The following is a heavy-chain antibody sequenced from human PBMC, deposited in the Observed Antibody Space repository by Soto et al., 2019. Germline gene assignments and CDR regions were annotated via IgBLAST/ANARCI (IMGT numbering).Heavy chain of an antibody. CDR2: IHYTGST. CDR3: ARQGGGDHRRAFDY. Sequence: QVQLQESGPGLVKPSETLSLTCNVSGGSISSSYWNWIRQTPETGLEWIGYIHYTGSTNYNPSLKSRVTISIDTSKNQFSLNLNSVPAADTAVYYCARQGGGDHRRAFDYWGQGTLVTVSS. J-gene: IGHJ4*02. V-gene: IGHV4-59*08. D-gene: IGHD4-17*01. CDR1: GGSISSSY.